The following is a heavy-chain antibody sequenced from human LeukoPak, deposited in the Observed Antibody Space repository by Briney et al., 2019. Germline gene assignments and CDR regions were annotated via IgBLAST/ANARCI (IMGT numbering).Heavy chain of an antibody. CDR1: GLTLSSNY. CDR3: ARDLAHTQSFDI. D-gene: IGHD2-2*02. J-gene: IGHJ3*02. V-gene: IGHV3-53*01. CDR2: IYSGGST. Sequence: GGSLRLSCAASGLTLSSNYMNWVRQAPGKGLEWVSVIYSGGSTYYSDSVKGRFTISRDNSKNTVYLQMNSLRAEDTAVYYCARDLAHTQSFDIWGRGTRVTVSS.